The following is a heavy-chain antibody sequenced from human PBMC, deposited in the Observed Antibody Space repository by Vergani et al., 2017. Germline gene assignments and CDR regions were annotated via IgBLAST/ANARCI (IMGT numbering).Heavy chain of an antibody. Sequence: QVQLVQSGAEVKKPGASVKVSCKASGYTFTSYYMHWVRQAPGQGLEWMGIINPSGGSTSYAQKFQGRVTMTRDTSTSTVYMELSSLRSEDTAVYYCARHITMVRGGGYGMDVWGQGTTVTVSS. CDR1: GYTFTSYY. J-gene: IGHJ6*02. CDR2: INPSGGST. V-gene: IGHV1-46*01. D-gene: IGHD3-10*01. CDR3: ARHITMVRGGGYGMDV.